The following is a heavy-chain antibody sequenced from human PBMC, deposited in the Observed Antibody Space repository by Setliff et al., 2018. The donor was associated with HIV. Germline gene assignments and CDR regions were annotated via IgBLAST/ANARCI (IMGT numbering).Heavy chain of an antibody. J-gene: IGHJ4*02. Sequence: PSETLSLTCTVSGGSINTYYWSWIRQPAGKGLEWIGRIYTSGSTNYNPSLKSRVTMSVDTSKNQFSLKLSSVTAADTAVYYCARDQKGYSYGYFDSWGQGTLVTVSS. CDR1: GGSINTYY. V-gene: IGHV4-4*07. D-gene: IGHD5-18*01. CDR2: IYTSGST. CDR3: ARDQKGYSYGYFDS.